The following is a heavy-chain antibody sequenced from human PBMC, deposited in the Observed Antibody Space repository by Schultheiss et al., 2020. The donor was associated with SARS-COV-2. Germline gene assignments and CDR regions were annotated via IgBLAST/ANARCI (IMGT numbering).Heavy chain of an antibody. CDR3: ARGATSSSWYRLDY. CDR1: GGSFSGYY. CDR2: IYYSGST. D-gene: IGHD6-13*01. V-gene: IGHV4-59*01. Sequence: SETLSLTCAVYGGSFSGYYWSWIRQHPGKGLEWIGHIYYSGSTNYNPSLKSRVTISVDTSKNQFSLKLSSVTAADTAVYYCARGATSSSWYRLDYWGQGTLVTVSS. J-gene: IGHJ4*02.